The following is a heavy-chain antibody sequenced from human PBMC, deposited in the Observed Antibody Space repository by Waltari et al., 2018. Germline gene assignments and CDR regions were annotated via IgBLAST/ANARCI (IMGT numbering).Heavy chain of an antibody. CDR1: GFTLSSYW. V-gene: IGHV3-7*01. CDR2: IKKDGSEE. Sequence: EVQLVESGGGLVQPGGSLRLSCAASGFTLSSYWMSWVRQAPGKGLGWLANIKKDGSEEYYVDSVRGRFTISRDNAKNSLYLQMNSLRPEDTAVYYCARDQWFAFDIWGQGTMVTVSS. J-gene: IGHJ3*02. D-gene: IGHD3-22*01. CDR3: ARDQWFAFDI.